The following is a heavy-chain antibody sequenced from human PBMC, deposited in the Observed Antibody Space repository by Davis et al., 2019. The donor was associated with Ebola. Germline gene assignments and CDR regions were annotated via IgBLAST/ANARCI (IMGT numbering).Heavy chain of an antibody. V-gene: IGHV3-30*18. D-gene: IGHD3-22*01. CDR3: AKDGAIVVVDAFDI. CDR2: ISYDGSNK. Sequence: GESLKISCAASGFTFSSYGMHWVRQAPGKGLEWVAVISYDGSNKYYADSVKSRFTISRDNSKNTLYLQMNSLRAEDTAVYYCAKDGAIVVVDAFDIWGQGTMVTVSS. J-gene: IGHJ3*02. CDR1: GFTFSSYG.